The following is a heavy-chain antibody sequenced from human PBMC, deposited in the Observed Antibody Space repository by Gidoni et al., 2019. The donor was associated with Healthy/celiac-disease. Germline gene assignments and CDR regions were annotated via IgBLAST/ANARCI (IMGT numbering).Heavy chain of an antibody. J-gene: IGHJ4*02. Sequence: QVQLQASGPGLVKPSETLSLTCTVSGGSISSYYWSWIRQPPGKGLEWIGYIYYSGSTNYNPSLKSRVTISVDTSKNQFSLKLSSVTAADTAVYYCARGSGRARGQIDYWGQGTLVTVSS. CDR1: GGSISSYY. CDR3: ARGSGRARGQIDY. V-gene: IGHV4-59*01. CDR2: IYYSGST. D-gene: IGHD3-10*01.